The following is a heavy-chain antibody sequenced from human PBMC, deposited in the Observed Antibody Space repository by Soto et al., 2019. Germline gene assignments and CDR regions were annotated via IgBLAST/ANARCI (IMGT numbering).Heavy chain of an antibody. Sequence: QVQLVESGGGVVQPGRSLRLSCAASGFTFSSYAMHWVRQAPGKGLEWVAVISYDGSNKYYADSVKGRFTISRDNSKNTLYLQMNSLRAEDTAVYYCAREGYSYGSYWFDPWGQGTLVTVSS. CDR2: ISYDGSNK. CDR1: GFTFSSYA. D-gene: IGHD5-18*01. V-gene: IGHV3-30-3*01. J-gene: IGHJ5*02. CDR3: AREGYSYGSYWFDP.